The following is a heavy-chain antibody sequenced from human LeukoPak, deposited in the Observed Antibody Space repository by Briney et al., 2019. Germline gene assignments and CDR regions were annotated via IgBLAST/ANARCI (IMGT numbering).Heavy chain of an antibody. V-gene: IGHV3-33*06. CDR1: GFTFSSYG. Sequence: PGGSLRLSCAASGFTFSSYGMHWVRQAPGKGLEWVAVIWYDGSNKYYADSVKGRFTISRDNSKNTLYLQMNSLRAEDTAVYCCAKDTSSSTSCYDYWGQGTLVTVSS. D-gene: IGHD2-2*01. J-gene: IGHJ4*02. CDR2: IWYDGSNK. CDR3: AKDTSSSTSCYDY.